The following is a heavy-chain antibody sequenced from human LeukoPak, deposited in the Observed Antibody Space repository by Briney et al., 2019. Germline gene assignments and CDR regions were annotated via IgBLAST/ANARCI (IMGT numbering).Heavy chain of an antibody. CDR1: GFTFSSYW. CDR2: IKQDGSEK. D-gene: IGHD6-13*01. CDR3: ARRAGGGISWFDP. V-gene: IGHV3-7*01. Sequence: GGSLRLSCAASGFTFSSYWMSWVRQAPGKGLEWVANIKQDGSEKYYVDSVKGRFTISRDNAKNSLYLQMNSLRAEDTAVYYCARRAGGGISWFDPWGQGTLVTVSS. J-gene: IGHJ5*02.